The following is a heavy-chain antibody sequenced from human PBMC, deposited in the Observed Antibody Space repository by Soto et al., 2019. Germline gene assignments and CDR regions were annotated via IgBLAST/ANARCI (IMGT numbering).Heavy chain of an antibody. CDR1: GFTFSSYS. CDR3: KVVPICGVFISPLFDY. D-gene: IGHD3-3*01. CDR2: ISSSSSTI. Sequence: EVQLVESGGGLVQPGGSLRLSCAASGFTFSSYSMNWVRQAPGKGLEWVSYISSSSSTIYYADSVKGRFTISRDNAKNSLYLAMSSLRDEGTAVYYCKVVPICGVFISPLFDYWGQGTLVTVSS. J-gene: IGHJ4*02. V-gene: IGHV3-48*02.